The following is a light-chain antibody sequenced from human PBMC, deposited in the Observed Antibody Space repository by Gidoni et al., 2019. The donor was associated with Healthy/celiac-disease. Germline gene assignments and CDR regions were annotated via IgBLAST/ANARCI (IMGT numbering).Light chain of an antibody. CDR3: QQYNNWPLT. V-gene: IGKV3-15*01. Sequence: DIVMTQSPATLSVSPGERATLSCRASQSVSSNLAWYQQKPGQAPRLLIYGASTRATGIPARVSGSGSGTEFTLTISGLQSEDFAVYYCQQYNNWPLTFGGGTKVEIK. CDR1: QSVSSN. CDR2: GAS. J-gene: IGKJ4*01.